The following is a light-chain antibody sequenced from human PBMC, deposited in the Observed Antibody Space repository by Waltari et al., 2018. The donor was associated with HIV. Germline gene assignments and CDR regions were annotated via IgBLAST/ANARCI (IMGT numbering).Light chain of an antibody. CDR1: QSVTSGY. CDR3: QQYGSSPYT. Sequence: DIVLTQSPGTLSLSPGEKATLSCRASQSVTSGYLAWYQQKPGQAPRLLIYGTSKRATGIPDRFSGSGSGTDFSLTINKLEPEDFEVYWCQQYGSSPYTFGRGTILEI. CDR2: GTS. V-gene: IGKV3-20*01. J-gene: IGKJ2*01.